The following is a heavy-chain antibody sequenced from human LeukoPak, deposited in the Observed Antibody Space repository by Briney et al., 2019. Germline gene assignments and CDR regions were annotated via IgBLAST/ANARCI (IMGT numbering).Heavy chain of an antibody. D-gene: IGHD6-13*01. J-gene: IGHJ4*02. CDR2: IYSGGST. CDR3: AKAYSSSWGCFDY. Sequence: PGGSLRLSCAASGFTVSSNYMSWVRQAPGKGLEWVSVIYSGGSTYYADSVKGRFTISRDNSKNTLYLQMNSLRAEDTAVYYCAKAYSSSWGCFDYWGQGTLVTVSS. CDR1: GFTVSSNY. V-gene: IGHV3-66*02.